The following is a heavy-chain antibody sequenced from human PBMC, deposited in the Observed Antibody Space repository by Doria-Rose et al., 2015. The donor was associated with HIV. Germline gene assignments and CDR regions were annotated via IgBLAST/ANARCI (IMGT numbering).Heavy chain of an antibody. CDR1: GFTFSRHR. CDR2: ISSTSAYI. J-gene: IGHJ4*02. D-gene: IGHD3-10*01. Sequence: VQLVQSGGGLVRPGGSLRLSCATSGFTFSRHRINWVRQAPGNGLEWVSSISSTSAYINYADSVSVRFTISRDNARNSLYLQMDSLRAEDTAIYYCATGVTLDYWGQGTLVTVSS. CDR3: ATGVTLDY. V-gene: IGHV3-21*01.